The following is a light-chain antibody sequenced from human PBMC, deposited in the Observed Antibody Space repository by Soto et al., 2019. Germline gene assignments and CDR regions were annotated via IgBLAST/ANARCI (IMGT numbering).Light chain of an antibody. Sequence: QSVLTQPASGSGSPGRSIAISFTGTSSDVGGYNYVSWYQQHPGKAPKLMVYDVSNRPSGVSNRFSGSKSGNTASLTISGLQAEDEADYYCSSYTSSSTYVFGTGTKVTVL. CDR3: SSYTSSSTYV. J-gene: IGLJ1*01. CDR2: DVS. V-gene: IGLV2-14*01. CDR1: SSDVGGYNY.